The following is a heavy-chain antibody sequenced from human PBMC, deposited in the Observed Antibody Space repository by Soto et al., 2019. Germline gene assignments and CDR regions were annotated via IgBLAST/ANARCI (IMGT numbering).Heavy chain of an antibody. D-gene: IGHD1-1*01. J-gene: IGHJ4*02. CDR3: AKGGWGTVLDY. CDR1: GFTFSNYA. V-gene: IGHV3-23*01. CDR2: ISGSDGTT. Sequence: EVQLLESGGGLVQPGGPLRLSCAASGFTFSNYALTWVRQAPGKGLEWVSAISGSDGTTYYADSVKGRFTISRDNSMNTLYLQLDSLRGEDTAMYYCAKGGWGTVLDYWGQGTLVTVSS.